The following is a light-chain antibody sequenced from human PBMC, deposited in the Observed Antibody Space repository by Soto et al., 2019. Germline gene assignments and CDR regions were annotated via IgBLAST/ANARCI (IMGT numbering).Light chain of an antibody. CDR3: CSYAGRYTWV. CDR1: SSDVGGYNY. Sequence: QSALTQPRSVSGSPGQSVTISCTGTSSDVGGYNYVSWYRQHPGKAPKLMIYDVSKRPSGVPDRFSGSKSGNTASLTISGLQAEDEADYYCCSYAGRYTWVFVTGTKLTV. V-gene: IGLV2-11*01. J-gene: IGLJ1*01. CDR2: DVS.